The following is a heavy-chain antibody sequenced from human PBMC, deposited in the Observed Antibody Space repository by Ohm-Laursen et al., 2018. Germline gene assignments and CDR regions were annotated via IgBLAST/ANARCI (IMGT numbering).Heavy chain of an antibody. CDR3: ARGSSSSWYGRRYFQH. V-gene: IGHV4-34*01. Sequence: SETLSLTCPVYGGSFSGYYWSWIRQPPGKGLEWIGEINHSGSTNYNPSLKSRVTISVDTSKNQFSLKLSSVTAADTAVYYCARGSSSSWYGRRYFQHWGQGTLVTVSS. J-gene: IGHJ1*01. D-gene: IGHD6-13*01. CDR2: INHSGST. CDR1: GGSFSGYY.